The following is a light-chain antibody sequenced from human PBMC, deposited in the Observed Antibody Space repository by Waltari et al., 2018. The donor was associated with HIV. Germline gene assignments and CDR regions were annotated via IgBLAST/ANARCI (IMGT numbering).Light chain of an antibody. J-gene: IGLJ2*01. V-gene: IGLV2-14*03. CDR3: SSYTTTPSII. CDR2: EVG. Sequence: QSALTQPASVSGSPGHSITISCSVLPGDSRASTFVSWYQQHPGKAPKLIIYEVGLRPSGVSSRFSASRFGNTASLTIFGRQAEDEAHYYCSSYTTTPSIIFGGGTKVTVL. CDR1: PGDSRASTF.